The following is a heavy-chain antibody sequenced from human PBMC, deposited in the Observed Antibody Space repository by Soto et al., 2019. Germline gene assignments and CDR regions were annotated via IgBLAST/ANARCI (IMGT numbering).Heavy chain of an antibody. V-gene: IGHV3-15*01. CDR2: IKSKTDGGTT. J-gene: IGHJ4*02. D-gene: IGHD3-10*01. CDR1: GFTFTNAW. Sequence: EVQLVESGGDLVKPGGSLRLSCAASGFTFTNAWMSWVRQSPGKGLEWVGRIKSKTDGGTTDYAAPVKGRIAISRDDSKSTLYLQMNSLNSEDTAVYYCTAYYYGRRGGFDYWGQGTLVTVSS. CDR3: TAYYYGRRGGFDY.